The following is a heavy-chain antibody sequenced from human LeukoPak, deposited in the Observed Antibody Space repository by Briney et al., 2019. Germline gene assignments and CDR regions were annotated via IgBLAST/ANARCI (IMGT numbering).Heavy chain of an antibody. CDR2: INHSGST. CDR3: ARRYPYRSFDY. Sequence: PSETLSLTCAVYGGSFSGYYWSWIRQPPGKWLEWIGEINHSGSTNYNPSLKSRVTISVDTSKNQFSLKLSSVTAADTAVYYCARRYPYRSFDYWGQGTLVTVSS. V-gene: IGHV4-34*01. CDR1: GGSFSGYY. D-gene: IGHD2-2*02. J-gene: IGHJ4*02.